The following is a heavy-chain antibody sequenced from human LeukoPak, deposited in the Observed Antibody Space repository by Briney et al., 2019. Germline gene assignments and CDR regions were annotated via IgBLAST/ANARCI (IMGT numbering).Heavy chain of an antibody. J-gene: IGHJ2*01. CDR1: GFTFDNYA. V-gene: IGHV3-23*01. Sequence: PGGSLRLSCSASGFTFDNYAMSWVRQAPGKGLEWVSGISASGDITYYADSVKGRFTVSRDNSKSTLYLQMSSLRAEDTAVYYCAKVRAYDELGNPYWHFDLWGRGTLVTVSS. CDR3: AKVRAYDELGNPYWHFDL. D-gene: IGHD3-3*01. CDR2: ISASGDIT.